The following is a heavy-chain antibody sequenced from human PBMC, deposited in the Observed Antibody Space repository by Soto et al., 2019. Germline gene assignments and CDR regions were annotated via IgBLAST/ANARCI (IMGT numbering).Heavy chain of an antibody. J-gene: IGHJ5*02. Sequence: SETLSLTCTVSGRSVSSGGYFWTWIRQHPGRGLEWIGYIYHIGSPYYNPSLVSRVSRSLDTSKNQFSLNLTSVTAADTAIYYGVRDRAMDSSGHWFDTWGQGTLVTVSS. V-gene: IGHV4-31*03. CDR2: IYHIGSP. D-gene: IGHD3-22*01. CDR3: VRDRAMDSSGHWFDT. CDR1: GRSVSSGGYF.